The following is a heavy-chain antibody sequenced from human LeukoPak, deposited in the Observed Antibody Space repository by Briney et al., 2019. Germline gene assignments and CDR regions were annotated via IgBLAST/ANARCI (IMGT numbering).Heavy chain of an antibody. J-gene: IGHJ3*02. CDR2: IYYSGST. D-gene: IGHD6-13*01. Sequence: PSETLSLTCTVSGGSISSSSYYWGWIRQPPGKGLEWIGSIYYSGSTYYNPSLKSRVTISVDTSKNQFSLKLSSVTAADTAVYYCVLAAAALDAFDIWGQGTMVTVSS. CDR3: VLAAAALDAFDI. CDR1: GGSISSSSYY. V-gene: IGHV4-39*01.